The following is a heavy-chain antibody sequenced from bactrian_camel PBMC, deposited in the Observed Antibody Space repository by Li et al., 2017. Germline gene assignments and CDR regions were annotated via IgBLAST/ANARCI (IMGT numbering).Heavy chain of an antibody. CDR1: GYDYNYL. Sequence: HVQLVESGGGSVQAGGSLTLSCAVSGYDYNYLMGWFRQTPGKEREGVAAIMIGAYITYYSDSVKDRFTVSQDGAKNTVYLQMNNLASEDTALYYCAAWAVGTWTDFGYWGQGTQVTVS. CDR2: IMIGAYIT. D-gene: IGHD1*01. V-gene: IGHV3S63*01. CDR3: AAWAVGTWTDFGY. J-gene: IGHJ6*01.